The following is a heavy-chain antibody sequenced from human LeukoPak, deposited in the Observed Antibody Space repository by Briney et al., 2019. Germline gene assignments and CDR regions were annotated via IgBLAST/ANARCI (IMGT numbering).Heavy chain of an antibody. CDR3: ARGYRLNCTNGVCSDLAAFDI. CDR2: ISSSSSYI. J-gene: IGHJ3*02. D-gene: IGHD2-8*01. CDR1: GFTFSSYS. V-gene: IGHV3-21*01. Sequence: GGSLRLSCAASGFTFSSYSMNWVRQAPGKGLEWVSSISSSSSYIYYADSVKGRFTISRDNAKNSLYLQMNSLRAEDTAVYYCARGYRLNCTNGVCSDLAAFDIWGQGTMVTVSS.